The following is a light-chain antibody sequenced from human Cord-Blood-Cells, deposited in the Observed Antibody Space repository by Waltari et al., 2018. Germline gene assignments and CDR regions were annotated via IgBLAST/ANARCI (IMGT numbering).Light chain of an antibody. V-gene: IGKV1-5*01. CDR3: QQYNSYWT. CDR2: DAS. Sequence: DIQMTQSPSTLPAFVGDRVTIPCRASQRISSWLAWYQQKPGKAPKLLIYDASSLESGVPSRFSGSGSGTEFTLTISSLQPDDFATYYCQQYNSYWTFGQGTKVEIK. J-gene: IGKJ1*01. CDR1: QRISSW.